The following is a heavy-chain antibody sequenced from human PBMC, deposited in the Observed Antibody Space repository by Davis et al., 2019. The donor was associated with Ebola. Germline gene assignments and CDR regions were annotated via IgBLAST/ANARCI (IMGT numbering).Heavy chain of an antibody. CDR1: GFTFSSYA. CDR3: AKGGRSYYYYYGMDV. Sequence: GESLKISCAASGFTFSSYAMSWVRQAPGRGLEWVSGIGVSGGSTYYADSVKGRFTISRDNSKNTLYLQMNSLRAEDTAVYNYAKGGRSYYYYYGMDVWGQGTTVTVSS. V-gene: IGHV3-23*01. J-gene: IGHJ6*02. CDR2: IGVSGGST.